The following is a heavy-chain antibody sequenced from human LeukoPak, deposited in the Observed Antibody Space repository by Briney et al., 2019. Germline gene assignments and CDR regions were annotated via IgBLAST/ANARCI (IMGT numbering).Heavy chain of an antibody. CDR3: ARDLRSLAAAGTRRDY. J-gene: IGHJ4*02. CDR1: GYTFTGYY. CDR2: INPNSGGT. V-gene: IGHV1-2*02. D-gene: IGHD6-13*01. Sequence: GASVKVSCKASGYTFTGYYMHWVRQAPGQGLEWMGWINPNSGGTNYAQKFQGRVTMTRDTSISTVYMELSRLRSDDTAVYYCARDLRSLAAAGTRRDYWGQGTLVTVSS.